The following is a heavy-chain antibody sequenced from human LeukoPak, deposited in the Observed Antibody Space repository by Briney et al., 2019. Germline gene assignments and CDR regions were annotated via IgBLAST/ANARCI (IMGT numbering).Heavy chain of an antibody. CDR2: ISSGRSTT. CDR3: ARDHMGYDY. Sequence: PGGSLRHSCAASGFTFSTYGMNWVRQAPGKGLEWVSYISSGRSTTYYAGSVKGRFTVSRENAKNSLYLQMNSLRAEDTAVYYCARDHMGYDYWGQGTLVTVSS. J-gene: IGHJ4*02. V-gene: IGHV3-48*04. D-gene: IGHD1-26*01. CDR1: GFTFSTYG.